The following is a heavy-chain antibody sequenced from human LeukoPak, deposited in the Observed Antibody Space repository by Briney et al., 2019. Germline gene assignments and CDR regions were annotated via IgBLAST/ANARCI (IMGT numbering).Heavy chain of an antibody. CDR3: ARHYTMSYRDYYFYMDV. Sequence: ASVKVSCKASGYSFTGYYMYWVRQAPGQGLEWMGWISPNRGGTNYAQKFQGRVTMTRDTSISTAYMELSGLRSDDTAVYYCARHYTMSYRDYYFYMDVWGKGTTVTVSS. D-gene: IGHD1-1*01. CDR2: ISPNRGGT. CDR1: GYSFTGYY. V-gene: IGHV1-2*02. J-gene: IGHJ6*03.